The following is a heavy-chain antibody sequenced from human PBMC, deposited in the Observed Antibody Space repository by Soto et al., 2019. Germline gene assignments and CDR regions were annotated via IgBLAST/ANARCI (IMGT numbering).Heavy chain of an antibody. CDR3: ARGQPQYYYDSSGYYYGYYFDY. CDR1: GGSFSGYY. CDR2: INHSGST. D-gene: IGHD3-22*01. Sequence: SETLSLTCAVYGGSFSGYYWSWIRQPPGKGLEWIGEINHSGSTNYNPSLKGRVTISVDTSKNQFSLKLSSVTAADTAVYYCARGQPQYYYDSSGYYYGYYFDYWGQGTLVTVSS. V-gene: IGHV4-34*01. J-gene: IGHJ4*02.